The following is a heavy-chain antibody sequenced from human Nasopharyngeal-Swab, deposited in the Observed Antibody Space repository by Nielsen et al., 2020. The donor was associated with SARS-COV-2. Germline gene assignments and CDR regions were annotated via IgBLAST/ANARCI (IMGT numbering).Heavy chain of an antibody. CDR2: IYYSGST. Sequence: WIRQPPGKGLEWIGYIYYSGSTNYNPSLKSRVTILVDTSKNQFSLKLSSVTAADTAVYYCARERGAPLSERPYYYDSSGGLDAFDIWGQGTTVTVSS. J-gene: IGHJ3*02. V-gene: IGHV4-59*01. D-gene: IGHD3-22*01. CDR3: ARERGAPLSERPYYYDSSGGLDAFDI.